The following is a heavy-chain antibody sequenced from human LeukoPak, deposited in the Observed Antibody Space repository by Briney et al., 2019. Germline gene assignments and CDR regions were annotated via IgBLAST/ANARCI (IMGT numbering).Heavy chain of an antibody. D-gene: IGHD4-17*01. CDR1: GGFISQEY. Sequence: SETLSLTCTVSGGFISQEYWSWIRQPPGEGLEWIGYIYNSGSASYNPSLGSRVTMSVDTSKKQISLKLRSVTAADTAMYYCARDRLRHFDPWGQGTLVTVSS. CDR2: IYNSGSA. V-gene: IGHV4-59*13. J-gene: IGHJ5*02. CDR3: ARDRLRHFDP.